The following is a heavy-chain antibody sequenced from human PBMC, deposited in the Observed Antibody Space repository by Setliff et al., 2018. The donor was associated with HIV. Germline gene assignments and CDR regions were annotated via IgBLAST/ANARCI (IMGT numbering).Heavy chain of an antibody. Sequence: GASVKVSCKASGYTFTRYAMHWVRQAPGQRLEWMGWINAGNGNTKYSQKIQGRVTITRDTSASTDYMALSSLRSEDTAVYYCARDKRPAGINYGYGYLDDWGQGTLVTVSS. V-gene: IGHV1-3*01. CDR3: ARDKRPAGINYGYGYLDD. J-gene: IGHJ4*02. CDR1: GYTFTRYA. CDR2: INAGNGNT. D-gene: IGHD2-2*02.